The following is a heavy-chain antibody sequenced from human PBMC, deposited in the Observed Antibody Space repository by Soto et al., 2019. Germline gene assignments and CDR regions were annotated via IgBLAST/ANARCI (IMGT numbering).Heavy chain of an antibody. V-gene: IGHV3-23*01. J-gene: IGHJ4*02. CDR2: ISGSGGTT. CDR3: AKFFAETGGSSGWPWSFHY. Sequence: EVQLLESGGGLVQPGGSLRLSCAASGFTFSSYAMSWVRQAPGKGLEWVSAISGSGGTTYYAGSAKGRFTISRDNSKNTLFLQMNSLIAEDTAVYYCAKFFAETGGSSGWPWSFHYWGQGTLVTVSS. D-gene: IGHD6-25*01. CDR1: GFTFSSYA.